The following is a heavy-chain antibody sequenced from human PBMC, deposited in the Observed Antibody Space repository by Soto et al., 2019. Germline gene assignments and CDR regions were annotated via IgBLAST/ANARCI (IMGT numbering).Heavy chain of an antibody. CDR3: ARSRYFDWLVPYGMDV. D-gene: IGHD3-9*01. CDR1: GFSLSTSGMC. CDR2: IDWDDDK. V-gene: IGHV2-70*01. J-gene: IGHJ6*02. Sequence: ESGPTLVNPTQTLTLTCTFSGFSLSTSGMCVSWIRQPPGKALEWLALIDWDDDKYYSTSLKTRLTISKDTSKNQVVLTMTNMDPVDTATYYCARSRYFDWLVPYGMDVWGQGTTVTVSS.